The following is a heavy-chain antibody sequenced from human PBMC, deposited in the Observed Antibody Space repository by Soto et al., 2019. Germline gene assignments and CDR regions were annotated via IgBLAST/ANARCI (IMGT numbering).Heavy chain of an antibody. CDR1: GCTFTSHD. Sequence: AAVKVYCKSSGCTFTSHDINCVRQSPGQGLEWMGWMNANSGNTGYAQKFQGRVTMTRDTSTSTAYMELTSLRSEDTAVYFCARVNFYYDTSGNWFEPWGQGTLVTVSS. CDR3: ARVNFYYDTSGNWFEP. D-gene: IGHD3-22*01. CDR2: MNANSGNT. J-gene: IGHJ5*02. V-gene: IGHV1-8*01.